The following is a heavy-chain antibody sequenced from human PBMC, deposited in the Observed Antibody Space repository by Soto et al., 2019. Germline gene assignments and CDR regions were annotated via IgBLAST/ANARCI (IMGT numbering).Heavy chain of an antibody. V-gene: IGHV4-34*01. CDR3: ARGPCSSTSCYAEMGIGHYFDY. Sequence: SETRSLTCAVYGGSFSGYYWSWIRQPPGKGLEWIGEINHSGSTNYNPSLKSRVTISVDTSKNQFSLKLSSVTAADTAVYYCARGPCSSTSCYAEMGIGHYFDYWGQGTLVTVSS. J-gene: IGHJ4*02. D-gene: IGHD2-2*01. CDR2: INHSGST. CDR1: GGSFSGYY.